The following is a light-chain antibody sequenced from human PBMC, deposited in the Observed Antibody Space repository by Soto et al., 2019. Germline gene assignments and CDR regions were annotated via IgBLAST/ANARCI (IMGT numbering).Light chain of an antibody. V-gene: IGLV2-14*01. Sequence: QSALTQPASVSGSPGQSITISCTGTSSDIGGYNYVSWYQHHPGKAPKLMIYEVSNRPSGDSNRFSGSKSGNTASLTISGLQAEDEADYYCSSYTSSSTVVFGGGTTLTVL. CDR1: SSDIGGYNY. CDR2: EVS. CDR3: SSYTSSSTVV. J-gene: IGLJ2*01.